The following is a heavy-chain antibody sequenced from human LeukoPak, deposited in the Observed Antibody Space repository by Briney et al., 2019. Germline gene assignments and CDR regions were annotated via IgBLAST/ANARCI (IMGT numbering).Heavy chain of an antibody. J-gene: IGHJ5*02. Sequence: GGSLRLSCAASGFRFDDHGMIWVRQAPGKGLEWVSGTNWNGGTTGYVDSVKGRFTISRDDAKNMLFLQMNSLRAEDTAVYYCVRGGPSTWSWGQGTLVTVSS. CDR3: VRGGPSTWS. CDR2: TNWNGGTT. D-gene: IGHD2-15*01. V-gene: IGHV3-20*04. CDR1: GFRFDDHG.